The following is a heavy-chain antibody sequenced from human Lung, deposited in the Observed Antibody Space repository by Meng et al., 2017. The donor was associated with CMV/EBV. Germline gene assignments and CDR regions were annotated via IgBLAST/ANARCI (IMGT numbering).Heavy chain of an antibody. V-gene: IGHV1-69*10. CDR3: VRGRVAYNIRFLDF. J-gene: IGHJ4*02. CDR1: GGTFGRYA. Sequence: SVXVSXKASGGTFGRYAISWVRQAPGQGLEWMGAIIPRIGITNYAQKLQGRVTITADSATSTAYMELSSLRSEDTAVYYCVRGRVAYNIRFLDFWGQGTLVTVSS. CDR2: IIPRIGIT. D-gene: IGHD1-1*01.